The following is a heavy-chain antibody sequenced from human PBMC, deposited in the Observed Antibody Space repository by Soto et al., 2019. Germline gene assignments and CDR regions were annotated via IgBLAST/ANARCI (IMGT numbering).Heavy chain of an antibody. V-gene: IGHV4-4*02. J-gene: IGHJ5*02. CDR2: IYHSGST. CDR1: SGSISSIW. Sequence: QVHLEESGPRLVKPSGTLSLTCAVSSGSISSIWWSWVRQPPGKGLEWIGEIYHSGSTNYNPSLQSRVTISVDKSRTYFSLDLSSVTAADTAVYYCSSQTYSYAWHHWGQGIQVTVSS. D-gene: IGHD3-16*01. CDR3: SSQTYSYAWHH.